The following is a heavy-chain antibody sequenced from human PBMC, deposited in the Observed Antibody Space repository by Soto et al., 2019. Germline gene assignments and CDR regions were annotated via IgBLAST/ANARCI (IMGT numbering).Heavy chain of an antibody. CDR1: GFTFSRYY. CDR3: ARDRGYDAHDYYYNAMDV. D-gene: IGHD2-15*01. Sequence: PGGSLRLSCAASGFTFSRYYMNWVRQAPGKGLEWVSSISTTSTYTHYADSLKGRFTISRDNAKKLLYLEMDSLRAEDTAVYYCARDRGYDAHDYYYNAMDVWGQGTMVTVSS. V-gene: IGHV3-21*01. CDR2: ISTTSTYT. J-gene: IGHJ6*02.